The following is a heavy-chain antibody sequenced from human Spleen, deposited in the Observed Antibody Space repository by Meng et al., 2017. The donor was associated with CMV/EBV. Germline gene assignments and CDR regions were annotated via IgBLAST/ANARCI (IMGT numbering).Heavy chain of an antibody. D-gene: IGHD3-16*01. CDR2: IRYDEKTK. CDR3: AKDQTGFAWGYYYFDY. CDR1: GFNFRIYG. V-gene: IGHV3-30*02. J-gene: IGHJ4*02. Sequence: GESLKISCAASGFNFRIYGMHWVRQLPGKGLEWVAFIRYDEKTKYYTDSVKGRFTIYRDNSKNTLYLQMNSLRAEDTAVYYCAKDQTGFAWGYYYFDYWGQGTLVTVSS.